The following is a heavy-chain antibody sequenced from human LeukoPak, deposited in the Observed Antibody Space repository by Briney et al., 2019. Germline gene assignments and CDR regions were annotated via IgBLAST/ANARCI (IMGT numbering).Heavy chain of an antibody. CDR3: ARVGGYSYGLERYYYYMAV. V-gene: IGHV1-18*01. Sequence: GASVKVSCKASGDTFTSYGISWGRQAPGQGREGMGWISAYNGNTNYAQKLQGRVTMTTDTSTSTAYMELRSLRSEDTAVYYCARVGGYSYGLERYYYYMAVWGKGTTVTVSS. D-gene: IGHD5-18*01. CDR1: GDTFTSYG. J-gene: IGHJ6*03. CDR2: ISAYNGNT.